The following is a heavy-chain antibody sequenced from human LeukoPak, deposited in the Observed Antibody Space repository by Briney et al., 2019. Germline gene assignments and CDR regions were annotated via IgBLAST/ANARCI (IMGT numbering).Heavy chain of an antibody. D-gene: IGHD5-18*01. CDR1: GGTFSSHA. J-gene: IGHJ4*02. Sequence: SVKVSCKAFGGTFSSHAISWVRQAPGQGLEWMGGIIPIFGTANYAQKFQGRVTITADISTTTADLELSSLRSEDTAMYYCAREGLGTEMLKAFGYWGQGTLVTVSS. V-gene: IGHV1-69*06. CDR3: AREGLGTEMLKAFGY. CDR2: IIPIFGTA.